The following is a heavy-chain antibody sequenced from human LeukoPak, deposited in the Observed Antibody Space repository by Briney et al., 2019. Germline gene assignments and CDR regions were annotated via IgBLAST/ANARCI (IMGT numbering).Heavy chain of an antibody. CDR1: GGTFISYA. D-gene: IGHD3-22*01. CDR2: IIPLFGTA. J-gene: IGHJ4*02. CDR3: ARVWGQGSSGYYPF. Sequence: ASVKVSCKASGGTFISYAISWVRQAPGQGLDWMGGIIPLFGTAHYAQKFQGRVTITADESTSTAYMELSSLRSEDTAVYYCARVWGQGSSGYYPFWGQGTLVTVSS. V-gene: IGHV1-69*13.